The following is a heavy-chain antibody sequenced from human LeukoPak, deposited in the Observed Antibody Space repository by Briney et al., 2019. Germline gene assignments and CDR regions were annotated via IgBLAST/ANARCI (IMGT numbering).Heavy chain of an antibody. V-gene: IGHV3-23*01. CDR2: IGGSGGST. CDR3: AKDLFVVVTAIGDY. D-gene: IGHD2-21*02. J-gene: IGHJ4*02. CDR1: GFTFSSYA. Sequence: PGGSQRLSCAASGFTFSSYAMSWVRQAPGKGRECVSAIGGSGGSTYYADSVKGRFTISRDNPKNTLYLQMNSLRAEDTAVYYCAKDLFVVVTAIGDYWGQGTLVTVSS.